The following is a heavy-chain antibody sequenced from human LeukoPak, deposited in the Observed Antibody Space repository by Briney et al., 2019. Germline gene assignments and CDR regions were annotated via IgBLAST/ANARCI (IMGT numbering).Heavy chain of an antibody. CDR3: AREGEGRYFDSSNAFDI. D-gene: IGHD3-9*01. CDR1: GGSISSGGYY. V-gene: IGHV4-39*07. CDR2: INHSGST. J-gene: IGHJ3*02. Sequence: PSETLSLTCTVSGGSISSGGYYWSWIRQPPGKGLEWIGEINHSGSTNYNPSLKSRVTISVDTSKNQFSLKLSSVTAADTAVYYCAREGEGRYFDSSNAFDIWGQGTMVTVSS.